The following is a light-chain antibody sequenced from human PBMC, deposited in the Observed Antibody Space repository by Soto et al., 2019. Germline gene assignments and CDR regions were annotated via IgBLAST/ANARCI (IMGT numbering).Light chain of an antibody. CDR1: QSVSSNY. Sequence: EIVLTQSPCTLSLSTGERATLSCRASQSVSSNYLVWYQQKPGQAPRLLIYGASSRATGIPDRFSGSGSGADYTLTISRLEPEDFAVYYCQQYGSSGTFGQGTKVDIK. CDR3: QQYGSSGT. V-gene: IGKV3-20*01. J-gene: IGKJ1*01. CDR2: GAS.